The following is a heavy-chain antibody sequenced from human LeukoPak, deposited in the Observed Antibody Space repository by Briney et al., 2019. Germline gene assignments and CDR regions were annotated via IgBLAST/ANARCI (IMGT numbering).Heavy chain of an antibody. CDR2: IIPIFGTA. D-gene: IGHD4-17*01. CDR1: GGTFSSYA. CDR3: AGLNYGDYNRYYYYGMDV. Sequence: SVKVSCKASGGTFSSYAISWVRQAPGQGLEWMRGIIPIFGTANYAQKFQGRVTITADESTSTAYMELSSLRSEDTAVYYCAGLNYGDYNRYYYYGMDVWGQGTTVTVSS. V-gene: IGHV1-69*13. J-gene: IGHJ6*02.